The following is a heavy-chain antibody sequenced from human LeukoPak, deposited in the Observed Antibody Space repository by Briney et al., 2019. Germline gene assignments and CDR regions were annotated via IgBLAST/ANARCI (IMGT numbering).Heavy chain of an antibody. V-gene: IGHV4-31*03. CDR2: IYYSGST. CDR3: ARDSVTIFGVANYGMDA. Sequence: SETLSLTCTVSGGSISSGGYYWSWIRQHPGKGLEWIGYIYYSGSTYYNPSLKSRVTISVDTSKNQFSLKLSSVTAADTAVYYCARDSVTIFGVANYGMDAWGQGTTVTVSS. J-gene: IGHJ6*02. D-gene: IGHD3-3*01. CDR1: GGSISSGGYY.